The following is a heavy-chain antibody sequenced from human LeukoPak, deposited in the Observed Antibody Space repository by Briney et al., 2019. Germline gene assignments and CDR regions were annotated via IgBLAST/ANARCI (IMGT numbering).Heavy chain of an antibody. V-gene: IGHV3-20*04. D-gene: IGHD3-10*01. CDR3: ARNNNYYGGPGWFDP. J-gene: IGHJ5*02. CDR1: GFTFDDYG. CDR2: INSNGGST. Sequence: PRGSLRLSCAASGFTFDDYGMSWVRQAPGKGLEWVSGINSNGGSTSYTDSVKGRFTISRDNAKNSLYLQMISLRAEDTAGYYCARNNNYYGGPGWFDPWGQGTLVTVSS.